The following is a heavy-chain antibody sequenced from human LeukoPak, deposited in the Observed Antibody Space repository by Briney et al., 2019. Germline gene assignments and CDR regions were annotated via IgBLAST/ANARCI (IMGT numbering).Heavy chain of an antibody. D-gene: IGHD5-18*01. CDR3: ARGRYSSGHVADS. Sequence: QPGGSLRLSCAASGFIFSSYWMHWVRQAPGKGLVWVSRIKNDGSSTTYADSVKGRFTISRDNAKNTLYLQMNSLRAEDTAVYYCARGRYSSGHVADSWGQGTLVTVSS. J-gene: IGHJ5*01. V-gene: IGHV3-74*01. CDR1: GFIFSSYW. CDR2: IKNDGSST.